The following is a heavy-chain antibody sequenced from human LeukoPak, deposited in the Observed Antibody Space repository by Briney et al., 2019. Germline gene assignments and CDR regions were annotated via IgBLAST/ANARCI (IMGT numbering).Heavy chain of an antibody. CDR3: ARSRRGGYSYDSFDY. J-gene: IGHJ4*02. CDR2: IYYSGNT. V-gene: IGHV4-59*01. Sequence: GSLRLSCAAAGFTFNNYALSWVRQAPGKGLEWIGYIYYSGNTNYNPSLKSRVTISIDTSKNQFSLKLSSVTAADTAVYYCARSRRGGYSYDSFDYWGQGTLVTVSS. D-gene: IGHD5-18*01. CDR1: GFTFNNYA.